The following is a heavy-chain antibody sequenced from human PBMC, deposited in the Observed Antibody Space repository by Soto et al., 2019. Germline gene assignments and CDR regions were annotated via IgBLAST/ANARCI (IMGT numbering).Heavy chain of an antibody. V-gene: IGHV3-23*01. D-gene: IGHD2-15*01. CDR3: AKEIVVVPANTMDV. J-gene: IGHJ6*02. CDR1: GFTFSSYA. Sequence: GGSLRLSCAASGFTFSSYAMSWVRQAPGKGLEWVSAISGSGGSTYYADSVKGRFTISRDNSKNTLYLQMTSLRADDTAVYYCAKEIVVVPANTMDVWGQGTTVTVSS. CDR2: ISGSGGST.